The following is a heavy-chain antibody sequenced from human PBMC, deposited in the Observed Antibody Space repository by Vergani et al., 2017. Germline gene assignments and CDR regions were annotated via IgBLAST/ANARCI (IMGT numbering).Heavy chain of an antibody. D-gene: IGHD2-21*02. CDR2: IIPVLGKT. CDR1: GYTFTYRY. Sequence: QMQLVQSGAEVKKTGSSVKVSCKASGYTFTYRYLHWVRQVPGQGLEWMGRIIPVLGKTKYAQDFQGRLTITADTSTSTAYMELTSLRSQDTAVYYCARDPRGYGGDPEDYYYGMDVWGQGTTVTVSS. J-gene: IGHJ6*02. V-gene: IGHV1-45*02. CDR3: ARDPRGYGGDPEDYYYGMDV.